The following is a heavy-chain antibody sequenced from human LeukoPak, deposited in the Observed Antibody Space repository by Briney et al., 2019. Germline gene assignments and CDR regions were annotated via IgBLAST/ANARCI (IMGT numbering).Heavy chain of an antibody. D-gene: IGHD1-14*01. CDR1: GFTFDDYG. CDR3: ARAAPDVYDYSSIDV. V-gene: IGHV3-20*01. Sequence: SGGSLRLSCAASGFTFDDYGMSWVRQAPGKGLEWVSGINWNGGSTGYADSVKGRFTISRDNAKNSLYLQMNSLRAEDTALYHSARAAPDVYDYSSIDVWGQGTTVTVSS. CDR2: INWNGGST. J-gene: IGHJ6*02.